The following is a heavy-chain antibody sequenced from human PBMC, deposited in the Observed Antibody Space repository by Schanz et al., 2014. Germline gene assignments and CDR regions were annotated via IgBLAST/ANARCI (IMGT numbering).Heavy chain of an antibody. V-gene: IGHV1-69*09. CDR2: ITPTLGKV. J-gene: IGHJ4*02. CDR3: ARDPQYYYGSGRGY. D-gene: IGHD3-10*01. CDR1: GYTFTGHH. Sequence: QVQWVQSGADVKKPGASVKVSCKASGYTFTGHHMHWVRQAPGQGLEWMGRITPTLGKVDYAQKFQGRVTITADISTSTAYMELISLTSEDTAVYYCARDPQYYYGSGRGYWGQGTLVTVST.